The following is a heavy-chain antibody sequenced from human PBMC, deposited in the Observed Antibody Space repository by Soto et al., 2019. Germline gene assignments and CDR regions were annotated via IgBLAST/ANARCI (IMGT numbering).Heavy chain of an antibody. CDR1: GFTFDDHV. V-gene: IGHV3-9*01. Sequence: GGSLRLSCVASGFTFDDHVMHWVRQVPGKGLEWVGHITWDGYSIGYGGPVRGRFTISRDNAKDTLYLQMNSLRPEDTALYYCARSWSGSTSGRVDVWGQGTTVTVSS. D-gene: IGHD3-3*01. J-gene: IGHJ6*02. CDR3: ARSWSGSTSGRVDV. CDR2: ITWDGYSI.